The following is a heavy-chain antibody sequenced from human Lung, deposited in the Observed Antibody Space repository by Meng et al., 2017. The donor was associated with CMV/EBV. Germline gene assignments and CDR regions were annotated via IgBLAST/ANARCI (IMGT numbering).Heavy chain of an antibody. Sequence: QLQLQCSGPRLVRPSETLSLTCSVSGGSISSSTYYWAWIRQPPGKGLEWIGSLYDSGSTYYHPSLKSRVTISVDTSKTYFSLKLRSVTAADTAVYYCARDLEYWGQGTLVTVSS. CDR1: GGSISSSTYY. J-gene: IGHJ4*02. D-gene: IGHD1-1*01. CDR2: LYDSGST. CDR3: ARDLEY. V-gene: IGHV4-39*07.